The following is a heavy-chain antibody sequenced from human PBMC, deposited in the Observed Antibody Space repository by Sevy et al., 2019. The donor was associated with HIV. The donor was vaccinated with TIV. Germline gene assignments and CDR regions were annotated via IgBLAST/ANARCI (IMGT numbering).Heavy chain of an antibody. V-gene: IGHV3-21*03. CDR2: ISSSSNYI. Sequence: GGSLRLSCAASGFTFSTYSMNWVRQAPGKGLEWVSSISSSSNYIYYAHSVKGRFNISRDNSKNSLYLQMNSLRAEDRALYYCARDGARITMVQGVMAYYHGMDVWGQGTTVTVSS. J-gene: IGHJ6*02. D-gene: IGHD3-10*01. CDR1: GFTFSTYS. CDR3: ARDGARITMVQGVMAYYHGMDV.